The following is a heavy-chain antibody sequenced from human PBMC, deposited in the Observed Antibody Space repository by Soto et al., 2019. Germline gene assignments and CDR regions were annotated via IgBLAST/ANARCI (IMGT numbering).Heavy chain of an antibody. D-gene: IGHD3-9*01. V-gene: IGHV3-33*01. CDR3: ARVFDTYYFDS. Sequence: GGSLRLSCAASGFTFSSYGMHWVRQAPGKGLEWVAVIWPDGNNKYYADSVKGRFTISRDNSKKTLYLQMNSLRAEDTAVYYCARVFDTYYFDSWGQGNMVTVSS. CDR1: GFTFSSYG. CDR2: IWPDGNNK. J-gene: IGHJ4*02.